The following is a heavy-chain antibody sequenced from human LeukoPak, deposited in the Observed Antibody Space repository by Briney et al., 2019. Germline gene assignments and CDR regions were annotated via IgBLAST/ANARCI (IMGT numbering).Heavy chain of an antibody. CDR1: GFTFSSYC. D-gene: IGHD4-17*01. J-gene: IGHJ4*02. Sequence: GGSLRLSCAASGFTFSSYCMTWVRQAPGKGLEWASSISSSGDYIYYADSLKGRFTISRDNAKNSLYLQMNSLRAEDTAVYYCARAPRYGDYVLFFDYWGQGTLVTVSS. CDR2: ISSSGDYI. V-gene: IGHV3-21*01. CDR3: ARAPRYGDYVLFFDY.